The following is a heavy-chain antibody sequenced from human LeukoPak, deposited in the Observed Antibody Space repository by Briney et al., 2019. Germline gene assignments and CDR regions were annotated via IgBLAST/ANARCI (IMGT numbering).Heavy chain of an antibody. CDR1: GGSISTGGYY. J-gene: IGHJ4*02. CDR2: IYNSGTT. CDR3: ARTAGWSYGFDY. Sequence: PSQTPSLTCTVSGGSISTGGYYWTWIRQHPGKGLEWIGYIYNSGTTYYNPSLESRVTISGDTSKNQFSLKLTSVTAADTAVYYCARTAGWSYGFDYWGQGTLVTVSS. V-gene: IGHV4-31*03. D-gene: IGHD5-18*01.